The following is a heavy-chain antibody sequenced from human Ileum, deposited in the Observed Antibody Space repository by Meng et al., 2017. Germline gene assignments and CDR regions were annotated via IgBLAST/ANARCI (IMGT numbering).Heavy chain of an antibody. V-gene: IGHV1-69*10. D-gene: IGHD2-15*01. CDR2: IIPILNAS. Sequence: QVQLVQSGAEGKYPGSSVTVSCKASGGAFSSSAIGRLRQAPGRGLEWMGGIIPILNASTYAQNFKGRVTLSADMATTTVYMELSSLTSDDTAVYFCARDCSGGGCFDPWGQGTLVTVSS. J-gene: IGHJ5*02. CDR1: GGAFSSSA. CDR3: ARDCSGGGCFDP.